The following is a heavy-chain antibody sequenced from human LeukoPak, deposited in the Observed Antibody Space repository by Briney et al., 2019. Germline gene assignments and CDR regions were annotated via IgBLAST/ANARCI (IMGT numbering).Heavy chain of an antibody. D-gene: IGHD3-16*01. CDR1: GGSINSGGFY. V-gene: IGHV4-31*03. CDR2: IYYTGST. Sequence: SETLSLTCTVSGGSINSGGFYWSWIRQHPGKGLEWIGYIYYTGSTYYNPSLKSRVTMSVDTSKNQFSLKLSSVTAADTAVYFCARHSLSGGIDYWGQGILVTVSS. CDR3: ARHSLSGGIDY. J-gene: IGHJ4*02.